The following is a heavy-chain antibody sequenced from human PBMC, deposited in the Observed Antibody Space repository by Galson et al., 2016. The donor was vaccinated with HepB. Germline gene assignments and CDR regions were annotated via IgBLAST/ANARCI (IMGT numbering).Heavy chain of an antibody. CDR2: THPGGTA. CDR1: GFTISSNY. Sequence: SLRLSCAASGFTISSNYVSWVRQAPGKGLEYIPVTHPGGTAYFADALKGRFIVSGDNSKNTLYLQMHSLRAEDTAVYYCARDLNYWGQGTLVTVSS. V-gene: IGHV3-53*01. CDR3: ARDLNY. J-gene: IGHJ4*02.